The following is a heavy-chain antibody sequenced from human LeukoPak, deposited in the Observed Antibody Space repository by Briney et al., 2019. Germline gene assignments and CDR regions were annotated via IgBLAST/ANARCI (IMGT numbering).Heavy chain of an antibody. D-gene: IGHD3-22*01. V-gene: IGHV3-23*01. CDR2: ISGSDGST. Sequence: ISGSDGSTYYAGSVKGRFTIPRDNSKNTLYLQMNSLRAEDTAVYYCAKDRYDTSGYYDYWGQGTLVTVSS. CDR3: AKDRYDTSGYYDY. J-gene: IGHJ4*02.